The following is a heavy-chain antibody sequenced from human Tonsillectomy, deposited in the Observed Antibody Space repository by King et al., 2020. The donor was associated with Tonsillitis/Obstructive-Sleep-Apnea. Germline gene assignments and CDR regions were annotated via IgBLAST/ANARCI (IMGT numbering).Heavy chain of an antibody. D-gene: IGHD3-3*01. CDR3: AKVPPPPYYVFWRVYEYVLDV. J-gene: IGHJ6*02. CDR2: ISDSGGST. V-gene: IGHV3-23*04. Sequence: VQLVESGGGLVQPGGSLRLSCAASGFTFSNYAMSWVRQAPGKGLEWVSGISDSGGSTYYADSVKGRFTISRDNSKKTLYLQMNSLRAEDTAVYYCAKVPPPPYYVFWRVYEYVLDVGGQGTTVTVPS. CDR1: GFTFSNYA.